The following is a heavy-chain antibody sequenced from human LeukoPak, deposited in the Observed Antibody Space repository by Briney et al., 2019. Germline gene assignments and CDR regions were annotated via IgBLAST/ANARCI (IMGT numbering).Heavy chain of an antibody. CDR3: ARGSGFITIFGGLPYAFDI. V-gene: IGHV3-21*01. J-gene: IGHJ3*02. D-gene: IGHD3-3*01. CDR2: ISSSSNYI. CDR1: GFTFSSYN. Sequence: GGSLRLSCVTSGFTFSSYNMNWVRQAPGKGLEWVSSISSSSNYIHYGDSVKGRFTVSRDNAKNSLYLQMNSLRAEDTAVYYCARGSGFITIFGGLPYAFDIWGQGTMVTVSS.